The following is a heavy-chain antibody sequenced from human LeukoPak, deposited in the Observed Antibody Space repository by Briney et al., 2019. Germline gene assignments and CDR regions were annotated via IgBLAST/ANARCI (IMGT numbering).Heavy chain of an antibody. Sequence: GGSLRLSCAASEFTFSRYWMSWVRQAPGKGLEWVANIKKDGREKYYVDSVEGRFTISRDNAENSLYLQMNSLRVEDMAVYYCAREVYGDSMPGVGWFDPWGQGTLVTVSS. D-gene: IGHD4-17*01. CDR1: EFTFSRYW. V-gene: IGHV3-7*01. CDR3: AREVYGDSMPGVGWFDP. CDR2: IKKDGREK. J-gene: IGHJ5*02.